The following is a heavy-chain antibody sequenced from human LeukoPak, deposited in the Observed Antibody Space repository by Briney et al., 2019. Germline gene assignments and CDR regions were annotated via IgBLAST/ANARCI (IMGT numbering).Heavy chain of an antibody. CDR2: IIPIFGTA. D-gene: IGHD3-22*01. CDR3: ARSIIRLEYYYDSSGYYVPFDY. J-gene: IGHJ4*02. V-gene: IGHV1-69*01. Sequence: SVKVSCKASGGTFSSYAISWVRQAPGQGLEWMGGIIPIFGTANYAQKFQGRVTITADESTSTAYMELSSLRSEDTAVYYCARSIIRLEYYYDSSGYYVPFDYWGQGTLVTVSS. CDR1: GGTFSSYA.